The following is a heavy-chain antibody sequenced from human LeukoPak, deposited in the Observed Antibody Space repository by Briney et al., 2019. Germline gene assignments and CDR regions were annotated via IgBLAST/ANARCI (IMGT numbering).Heavy chain of an antibody. CDR1: GYTFTNYY. J-gene: IGHJ6*03. CDR2: INPSGGRT. Sequence: ASVKVSCKASGYTFTNYYIHWVRQAPGQGLEWVGMINPSGGRTSYAQRFQGRVTVTTDTSTSTVYMQLSSLASEDTAVYYCARVRVERIQLWLRYTHYYYYYMDVWGKGTTVTISS. V-gene: IGHV1-46*01. D-gene: IGHD5-18*01. CDR3: ARVRVERIQLWLRYTHYYYYYMDV.